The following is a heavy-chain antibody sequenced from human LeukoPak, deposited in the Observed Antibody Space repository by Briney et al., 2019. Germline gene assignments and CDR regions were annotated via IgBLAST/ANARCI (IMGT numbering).Heavy chain of an antibody. CDR2: INHSGYT. D-gene: IGHD4-17*01. CDR3: TRMTTGHDY. CDR1: GVSFDDYY. J-gene: IGHJ4*02. Sequence: SETLTLTCAVSGVSFDDYYWSWVRQTPGKGLEWLGEINHSGYTNDSPSLKSRVTLSIDTSNKQFSLNLRSVTVADAGIYYCTRMTTGHDYWGQGFLVTVSS. V-gene: IGHV4-34*01.